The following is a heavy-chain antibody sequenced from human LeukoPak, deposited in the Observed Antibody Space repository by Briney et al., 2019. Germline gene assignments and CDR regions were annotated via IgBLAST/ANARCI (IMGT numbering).Heavy chain of an antibody. CDR1: GYTFTSYY. J-gene: IGHJ4*02. CDR2: ITPSGGST. D-gene: IGHD2-2*01. Sequence: GASVKVSCKASGYTFTSYYMHWVRQAPGQGLEWMGTITPSGGSTSYAQKVQGRVTMTRDTSISTAYMELSRLRSDDTAVYYCARDHFGDIVVVPAAVNFDYWGQGTLVTVSS. V-gene: IGHV1-46*01. CDR3: ARDHFGDIVVVPAAVNFDY.